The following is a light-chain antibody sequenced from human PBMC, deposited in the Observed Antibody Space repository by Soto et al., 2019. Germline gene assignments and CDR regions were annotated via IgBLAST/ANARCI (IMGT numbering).Light chain of an antibody. CDR2: GAS. Sequence: IQLTQSPSSLSASVGDRVTITCRASQAISSYLAWYQQKPGRAPNLLIYGASTLQSGVPSRFSGSGSGTDFTLTISSLPPEDFATYCCQQLNSYPRTFGQGTKVEIK. J-gene: IGKJ1*01. CDR3: QQLNSYPRT. CDR1: QAISSY. V-gene: IGKV1-9*01.